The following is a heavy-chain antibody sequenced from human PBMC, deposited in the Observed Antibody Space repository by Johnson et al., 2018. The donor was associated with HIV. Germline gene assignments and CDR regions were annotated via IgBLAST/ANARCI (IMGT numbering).Heavy chain of an antibody. Sequence: QVQLVESGGDLVKPGGSLRLSCVASGFVFSDSHMSWIRQAPGKGLEWISYVSSGGSSIYYADSVRGRFTISRDNAKKSLYLQMNSLRAEDTAVYYCARGRTGTKYDAFDIWGQGTMVTVSS. CDR2: VSSGGSSI. CDR1: GFVFSDSH. J-gene: IGHJ3*02. D-gene: IGHD1-7*01. V-gene: IGHV3-11*04. CDR3: ARGRTGTKYDAFDI.